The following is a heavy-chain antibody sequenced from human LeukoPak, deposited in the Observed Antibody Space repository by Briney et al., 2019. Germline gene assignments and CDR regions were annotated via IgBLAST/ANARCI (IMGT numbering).Heavy chain of an antibody. CDR1: GFTFSSYA. CDR3: ARAQRTYYYDSSGDFDY. D-gene: IGHD3-22*01. CDR2: ISYDGSNK. Sequence: PGGSLRLSCAASGFTFSSYAMHWVRQAPGKGLEWVAVISYDGSNKYYADSVKGRFTISRDNSKNTLYLQMNSLRAEDTAVYYCARAQRTYYYDSSGDFDYWGQGTLATVSS. V-gene: IGHV3-30-3*01. J-gene: IGHJ4*02.